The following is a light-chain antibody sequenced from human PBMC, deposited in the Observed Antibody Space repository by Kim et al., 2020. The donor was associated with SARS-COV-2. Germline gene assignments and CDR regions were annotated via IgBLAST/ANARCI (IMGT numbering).Light chain of an antibody. V-gene: IGLV10-54*01. Sequence: RQPSTLTCTGTKNNVRNHVAAWLQQRQGHPPTRLSYTTNNQPPAISERFSASGSGNTASLTITGLQPEDEADYYCSAWDSSLNAWVFGGGTQLTVL. J-gene: IGLJ3*02. CDR2: TTN. CDR1: KNNVRNHV. CDR3: SAWDSSLNAWV.